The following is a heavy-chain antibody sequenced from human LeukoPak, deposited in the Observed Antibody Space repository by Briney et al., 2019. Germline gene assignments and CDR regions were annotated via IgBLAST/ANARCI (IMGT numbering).Heavy chain of an antibody. D-gene: IGHD1-26*01. Sequence: ASVKVSCKSSGYTFTSYDISWVRQGPGQGLEWMGWISAYNGNTNYAQKLQGRVTMTTATSTSTAYMELRSLRSDDTAVYYCARGGYSGSYKLLYYWGQGTLVTVSS. CDR3: ARGGYSGSYKLLYY. V-gene: IGHV1-18*01. J-gene: IGHJ4*02. CDR2: ISAYNGNT. CDR1: GYTFTSYD.